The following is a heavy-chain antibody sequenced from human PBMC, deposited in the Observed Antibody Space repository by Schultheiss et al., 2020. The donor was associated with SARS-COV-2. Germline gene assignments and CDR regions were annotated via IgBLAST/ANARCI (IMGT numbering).Heavy chain of an antibody. CDR1: GGSISSYY. Sequence: SETLSLTCTVSGGSISSYYWSWIRQPPGKGLEWIGEINHSGSTNYNPSLKSRVTISVDTSKNQFSLKLSSVTAADTAVYYCARAHRGGYYYYYYGMDVWGQGTTVTVSS. J-gene: IGHJ6*02. V-gene: IGHV4-34*01. D-gene: IGHD2-15*01. CDR2: INHSGST. CDR3: ARAHRGGYYYYYYGMDV.